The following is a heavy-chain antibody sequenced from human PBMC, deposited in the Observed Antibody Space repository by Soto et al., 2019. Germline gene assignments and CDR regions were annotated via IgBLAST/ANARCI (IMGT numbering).Heavy chain of an antibody. CDR1: GGSISSNSW. V-gene: IGHV4-4*02. Sequence: XETLSLPCPVSGGSISSNSWWSWVRQPPGNGREWIGEIYHSGSTNYNPSLKSRVTISVDKSKNQFSLKLSSVTAADTAVYYCTRDGIVANPDYYYYGMDVWGQGTTVTVSS. J-gene: IGHJ6*02. CDR2: IYHSGST. D-gene: IGHD5-12*01. CDR3: TRDGIVANPDYYYYGMDV.